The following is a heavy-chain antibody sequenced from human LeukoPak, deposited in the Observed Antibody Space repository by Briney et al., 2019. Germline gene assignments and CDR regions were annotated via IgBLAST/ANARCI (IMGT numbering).Heavy chain of an antibody. CDR1: GGSISSSSYY. Sequence: PSETLSLTCTVSGGSISSSSYYWSWIRQPPGKGLEWIGYIYYSGSTNYNPSLKSRVTISVDTSKNQFSLKLSSVTAADTAVYYCARGAVATHDYWGQGTLVTVSS. D-gene: IGHD6-19*01. CDR3: ARGAVATHDY. CDR2: IYYSGST. J-gene: IGHJ4*02. V-gene: IGHV4-61*01.